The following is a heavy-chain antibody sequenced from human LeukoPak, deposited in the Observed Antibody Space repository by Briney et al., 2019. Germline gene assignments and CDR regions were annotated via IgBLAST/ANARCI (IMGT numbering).Heavy chain of an antibody. V-gene: IGHV4-4*02. CDR3: AKGGLAAKDAFDI. CDR2: IYHSGST. J-gene: IGHJ3*02. D-gene: IGHD6-19*01. CDR1: GGSISSSNW. Sequence: PSETLSLTCAVSGGSISSSNWWSWVRQPPGKGLEWIGEIYHSGSTNYNPSLKSRVTISVDKSKNQFSLRLSSVTAADTAVYYCAKGGLAAKDAFDIWGQGTMVTVSS.